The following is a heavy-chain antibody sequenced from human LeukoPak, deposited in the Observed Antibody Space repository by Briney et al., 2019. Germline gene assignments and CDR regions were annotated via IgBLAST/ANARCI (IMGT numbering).Heavy chain of an antibody. CDR3: AKVQYYYDSSDPAGGFDY. V-gene: IGHV3-9*01. CDR2: ISWNSGSI. D-gene: IGHD3-22*01. J-gene: IGHJ4*02. Sequence: GGSLRLSCAASGFTFDDYAMHWVRQAPGKGLEWVSGISWNSGSIGYADSVKGRFTISRDNAKNSLYLQMNSLRAEDTALYYCAKVQYYYDSSDPAGGFDYWGQGTLVTVSS. CDR1: GFTFDDYA.